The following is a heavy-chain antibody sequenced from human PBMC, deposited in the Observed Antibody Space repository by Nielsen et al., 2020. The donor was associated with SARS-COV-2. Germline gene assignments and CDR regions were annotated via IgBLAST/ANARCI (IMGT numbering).Heavy chain of an antibody. CDR1: GFTFSAYY. V-gene: IGHV3-11*03. CDR3: LQGGAS. Sequence: GESLKISCAASGFTFSAYYMTWIRQAPGKGLEWLSYISDSGAYTNYADSVKGRFTISRDNARDSLYLQMNNLRAEDTAIYYCLQGGASWGQGTLVTVSS. CDR2: ISDSGAYT. D-gene: IGHD1-1*01. J-gene: IGHJ5*02.